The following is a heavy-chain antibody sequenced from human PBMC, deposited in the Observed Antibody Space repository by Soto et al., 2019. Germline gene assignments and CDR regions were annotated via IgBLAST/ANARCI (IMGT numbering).Heavy chain of an antibody. J-gene: IGHJ4*02. D-gene: IGHD6-19*01. CDR2: IYYSGST. Sequence: QVQLQESGPGLVKPSETLSLTCTVSGGSISSYYWSWIRQPPGKGLEWIGYIYYSGSTNYNPSLKSRVTISVDTSKNQFSRKLSSVTAADTAVYYCAGGGKQWLEGGGYYFDYWGQGTLVTVSS. CDR3: AGGGKQWLEGGGYYFDY. CDR1: GGSISSYY. V-gene: IGHV4-59*01.